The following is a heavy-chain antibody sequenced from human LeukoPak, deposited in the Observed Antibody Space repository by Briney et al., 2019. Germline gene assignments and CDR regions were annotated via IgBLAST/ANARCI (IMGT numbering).Heavy chain of an antibody. D-gene: IGHD3-9*01. CDR1: GFTFSSYW. J-gene: IGHJ4*02. CDR3: ATSYDILIGYFGS. CDR2: IKEDGSEK. Sequence: PGGSLRLSCAASGFTFSSYWMSWVRQAQGKGLEWVANIKEDGSEKYYLDSVRGRFTISRDNAKNSLYLYMNSLRAEDTAVYYCATSYDILIGYFGSWGQGTLVTVSS. V-gene: IGHV3-7*01.